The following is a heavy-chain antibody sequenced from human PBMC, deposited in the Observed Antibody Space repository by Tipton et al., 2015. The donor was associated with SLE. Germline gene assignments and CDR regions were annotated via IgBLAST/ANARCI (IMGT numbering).Heavy chain of an antibody. CDR3: ARDSAGITLDY. CDR2: IFHTGST. J-gene: IGHJ4*02. D-gene: IGHD1-14*01. V-gene: IGHV4-4*02. Sequence: TLSLTCSVSGGSITSIHHWSWVRQPPGKGLEWIGEIFHTGSTNYNPSLKGRVTMSVDKSNNQFSRTLSSVTAADTAVYYCARDSAGITLDYWGQGALVTVSS. CDR1: GGSITSIHH.